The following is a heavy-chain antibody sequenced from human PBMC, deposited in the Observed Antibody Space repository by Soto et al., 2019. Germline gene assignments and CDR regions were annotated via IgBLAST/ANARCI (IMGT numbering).Heavy chain of an antibody. CDR2: IYSSGST. CDR1: GGSISRGGYY. CDR3: ARVDRYGSNWSLFDS. V-gene: IGHV4-31*03. Sequence: QVQLQQSGPGLVKPSQTLSLTCTVSGGSISRGGYYWSWIRQHPGKGLEWIGYIYSSGSTYYNPSLKSRTTISVATSKNQFSLNLSSVTAADTAVYYCARVDRYGSNWSLFDSWGQGTLVPVSS. D-gene: IGHD6-13*01. J-gene: IGHJ4*02.